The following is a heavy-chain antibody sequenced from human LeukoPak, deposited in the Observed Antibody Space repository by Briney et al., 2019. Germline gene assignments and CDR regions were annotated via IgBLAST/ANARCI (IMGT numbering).Heavy chain of an antibody. CDR2: ISSSSSYT. V-gene: IGHV3-11*05. Sequence: GGSLRLSCAASGFTFSDYYMSWIRQAPGKGLEWVSYISSSSSYTNYADSVKGRFTISRDNAKNSLYLQMNSLRAEDTAVYYCSRVIGGIRYFDWYNWFDPWGQGTLVTVSS. CDR1: GFTFSDYY. D-gene: IGHD3-9*01. CDR3: SRVIGGIRYFDWYNWFDP. J-gene: IGHJ5*02.